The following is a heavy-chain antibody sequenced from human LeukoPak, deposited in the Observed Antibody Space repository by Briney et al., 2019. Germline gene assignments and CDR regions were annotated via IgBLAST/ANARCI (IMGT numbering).Heavy chain of an antibody. CDR3: AKDRVVVVLAYYFDY. D-gene: IGHD3-22*01. CDR1: GFTFSSYA. J-gene: IGHJ4*02. Sequence: PGGSLRLSCAASGFTFSSYAMSWVRQAPGKGLEWVSAISGSGGSTYYADSMKGRFTISRDNSKNTLYLQMNSLRAEDTAVYYCAKDRVVVVLAYYFDYWGQVTLVTVSS. CDR2: ISGSGGST. V-gene: IGHV3-23*01.